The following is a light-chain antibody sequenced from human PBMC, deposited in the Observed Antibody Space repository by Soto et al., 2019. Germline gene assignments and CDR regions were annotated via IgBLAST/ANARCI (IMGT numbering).Light chain of an antibody. CDR3: QKYGGSPLT. CDR1: QSVSSSS. J-gene: IGKJ4*01. CDR2: GVS. Sequence: EIVLTQSPGTLSLSPGDSATLSCRASQSVSSSSLAWYQQKPGQAPRLLFFGVSNRAAGVPDRFGGSGSGTDFTLTISRLEPEDFAVYYCQKYGGSPLTFGGGTKVEIK. V-gene: IGKV3-20*01.